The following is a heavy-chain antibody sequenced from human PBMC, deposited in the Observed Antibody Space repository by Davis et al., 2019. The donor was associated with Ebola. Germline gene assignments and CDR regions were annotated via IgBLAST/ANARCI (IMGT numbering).Heavy chain of an antibody. V-gene: IGHV3-30*02. Sequence: GESLKISCVTSGFTSSSYGIHWVRQAPGKGLEWVAFKPYDGTNKYYADSVKGRFTISRDNSKNTVYLQMNSLRAEDTAVYYCAKDHSLFRGGFDYWGQGTLVTVSS. CDR3: AKDHSLFRGGFDY. CDR1: GFTSSSYG. D-gene: IGHD5/OR15-5a*01. J-gene: IGHJ4*02. CDR2: KPYDGTNK.